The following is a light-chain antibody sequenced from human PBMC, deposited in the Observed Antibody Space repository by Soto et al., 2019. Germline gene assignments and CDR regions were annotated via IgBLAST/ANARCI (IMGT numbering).Light chain of an antibody. J-gene: IGKJ1*01. V-gene: IGKV3-15*01. CDR2: GAS. Sequence: ELVMSQAPATLSVSPGERATLSCRASQSVSSNLAWYQQKRGQGPRLLIYGASTRATGIPARFSGSGSGTEFTLTISSLQSEDFAVYYCHQYNNWPLWTFGQGTKV. CDR1: QSVSSN. CDR3: HQYNNWPLWT.